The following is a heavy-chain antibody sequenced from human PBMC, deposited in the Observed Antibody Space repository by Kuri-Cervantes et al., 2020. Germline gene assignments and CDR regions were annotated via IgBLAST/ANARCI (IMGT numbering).Heavy chain of an antibody. CDR1: GGTFSSYA. CDR2: ISAYSGNT. J-gene: IGHJ4*02. Sequence: ASVKVSCKASGGTFSSYAISWVRQAPGQGLEWMGWISAYSGNTNYAQKLQGRVTMTTDTSTSTAYMELRSLRSDDTAVYYCARLKDSGYLFDFWGQGTLVTVSS. CDR3: ARLKDSGYLFDF. V-gene: IGHV1-18*01. D-gene: IGHD5-12*01.